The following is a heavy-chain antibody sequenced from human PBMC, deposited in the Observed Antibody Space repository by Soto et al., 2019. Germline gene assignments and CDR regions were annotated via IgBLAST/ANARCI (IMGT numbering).Heavy chain of an antibody. D-gene: IGHD3-10*01. CDR3: ANPLRGVIITPFDY. Sequence: GGSLRLSCAASGFTFSSYGMHWVRQAPGKGLEWVAVISYDGSNKYYADSVKGRFTISRDNSKNTLYLQMNSLRAEDTAVYYCANPLRGVIITPFDYWGQGTLVTVS. V-gene: IGHV3-30*18. CDR1: GFTFSSYG. J-gene: IGHJ4*02. CDR2: ISYDGSNK.